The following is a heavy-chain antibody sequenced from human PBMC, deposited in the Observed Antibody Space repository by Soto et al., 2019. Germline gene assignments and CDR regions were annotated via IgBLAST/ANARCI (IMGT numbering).Heavy chain of an antibody. V-gene: IGHV1-69*01. Sequence: QVQLVQSGAEVKKPGSSVKVSCSASGDTFSSYGISWVRQAPGQGLEWLGGIIPVFAITQYAQKFQGRITFTSDDSSSTTYMDLSSLSSEDTAVYYCARAKFHVASNGSSFTTHFDHWGQGTTVTVSS. D-gene: IGHD1-1*01. CDR2: IIPVFAIT. CDR1: GDTFSSYG. J-gene: IGHJ4*02. CDR3: ARAKFHVASNGSSFTTHFDH.